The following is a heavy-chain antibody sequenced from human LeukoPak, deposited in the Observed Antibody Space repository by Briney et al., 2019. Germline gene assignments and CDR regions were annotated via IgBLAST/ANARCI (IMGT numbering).Heavy chain of an antibody. J-gene: IGHJ4*02. D-gene: IGHD3-10*01. CDR2: IYYSGST. Sequence: SETLSLSCTVSGGSISSSSYYWGRIRQPPGKGLEWIGSIYYSGSTYYNPSLKSRVTISVDTSKNQFSLKLSSVTAADTAVYYCARGSAVRGVIVLDYWGQGTLVTVSS. CDR1: GGSISSSSYY. V-gene: IGHV4-39*07. CDR3: ARGSAVRGVIVLDY.